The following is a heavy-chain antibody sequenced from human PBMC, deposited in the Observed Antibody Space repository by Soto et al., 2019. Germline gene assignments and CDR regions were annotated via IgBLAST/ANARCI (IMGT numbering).Heavy chain of an antibody. Sequence: PSETLSLTCTVSGGCISSGDYYWSWILQPPGKGLELILYIYYIGSTYYNPSLKSRVTISVDTSKNQFSLELSSVTAADTAVYYCARELVVPAAPRYNWFDPRGQGTLVTVPQ. J-gene: IGHJ5*02. CDR3: ARELVVPAAPRYNWFDP. CDR2: IYYIGST. D-gene: IGHD2-2*01. CDR1: GGCISSGDYY. V-gene: IGHV4-30-4*01.